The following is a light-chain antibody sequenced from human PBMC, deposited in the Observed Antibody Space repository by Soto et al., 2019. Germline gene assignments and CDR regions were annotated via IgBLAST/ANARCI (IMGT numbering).Light chain of an antibody. CDR1: QSISSW. J-gene: IGKJ1*01. Sequence: DIQMTQSPSTLSASVGDRVTITCRASQSISSWLAWYQQKSGKAPKLMIYDASSLQRGVPSRFSGSGSGTEFTLTISSLQPDDFATYYCQQFKDYVWTFGQGTKVDI. V-gene: IGKV1-5*01. CDR2: DAS. CDR3: QQFKDYVWT.